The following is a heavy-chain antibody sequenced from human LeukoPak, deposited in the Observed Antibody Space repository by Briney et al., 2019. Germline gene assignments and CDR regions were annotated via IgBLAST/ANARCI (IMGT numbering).Heavy chain of an antibody. CDR2: INPSGGST. V-gene: IGHV1-46*01. J-gene: IGHJ3*02. D-gene: IGHD2-2*01. Sequence: GASVKVSCKASGYTFTSYYMHWVRQAPGQGLEWMGIINPSGGSTSYAQKFQGRVTMTRDTSTSTVYMELSSLRSEDTAVYYCARDHGVVVVPAASAFDIWGQGTMVTVSS. CDR1: GYTFTSYY. CDR3: ARDHGVVVVPAASAFDI.